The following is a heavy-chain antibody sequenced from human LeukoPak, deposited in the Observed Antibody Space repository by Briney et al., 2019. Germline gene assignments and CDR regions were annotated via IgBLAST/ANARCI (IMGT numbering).Heavy chain of an antibody. CDR1: GFTFSSYA. V-gene: IGHV3-23*01. J-gene: IGHJ4*02. D-gene: IGHD6-13*01. CDR2: ISGSGGST. CDR3: AKGGSSWYMGYFDY. Sequence: GGSLRFSCAASGFTFSSYAMSWVRQAPGKGLEWVSAISGSGGSTYYADSVKGRFTISRDNSKNTLYLQMNSLRDEDTAVYYCAKGGSSWYMGYFDYWGQGTLVTVSS.